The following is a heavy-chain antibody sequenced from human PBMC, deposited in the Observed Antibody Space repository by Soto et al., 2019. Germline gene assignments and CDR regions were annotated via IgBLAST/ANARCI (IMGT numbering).Heavy chain of an antibody. CDR2: INHSGST. CDR3: ARAAYSSGWSPRYIDV. Sequence: SETLSLTCAVYGGSFSGYYWSWIRQPPGKGLEWIGEINHSGSTNYNPSLKSRVTISVDTSKNQFSLKLSSVTAADTAVYYCARAAYSSGWSPRYIDVWGKGTTVTVSS. D-gene: IGHD6-19*01. V-gene: IGHV4-34*01. J-gene: IGHJ6*03. CDR1: GGSFSGYY.